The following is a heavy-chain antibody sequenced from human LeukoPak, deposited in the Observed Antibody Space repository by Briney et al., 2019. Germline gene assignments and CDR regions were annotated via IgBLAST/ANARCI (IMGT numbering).Heavy chain of an antibody. CDR1: GGTFISYA. Sequence: SVTVSFKASGGTFISYAISWVRQAPGQGLEWMGGIIPIFGTANYAQKFQGRVTITADESTSTAYMELSSLRSEDTAVYYCARGGDYVWGSYRELQIGSLDYWGQGTLVTVSS. CDR2: IIPIFGTA. D-gene: IGHD3-16*02. V-gene: IGHV1-69*13. CDR3: ARGGDYVWGSYRELQIGSLDY. J-gene: IGHJ4*02.